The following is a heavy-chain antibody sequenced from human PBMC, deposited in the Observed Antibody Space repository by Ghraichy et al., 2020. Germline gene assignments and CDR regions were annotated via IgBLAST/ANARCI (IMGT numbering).Heavy chain of an antibody. D-gene: IGHD7-27*01. Sequence: LSLTCVASGFTFSDSCMHWVRQTPGKGLEWVAIIWYDGSNKYYADSVKGRFTISRDDSKNTLFLQMNSLRVEDTAIYFCARDPSLGISPVDLWGQGTLVTVSS. V-gene: IGHV3-33*01. CDR3: ARDPSLGISPVDL. CDR2: IWYDGSNK. CDR1: GFTFSDSC. J-gene: IGHJ5*02.